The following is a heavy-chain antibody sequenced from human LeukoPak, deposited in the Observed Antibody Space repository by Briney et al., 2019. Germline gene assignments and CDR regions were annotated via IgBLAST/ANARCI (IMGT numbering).Heavy chain of an antibody. V-gene: IGHV3-33*01. CDR3: ARGFSSSWYAVGY. Sequence: GGSLRLSCAASGFTFSSYGMHWVRQAPGKGLEWVAVIWYDGSNKYYADSVKGRFTISRDSSKNTLYLQMNSLRAEDTAVYYCARGFSSSWYAVGYWGQGALVTVSS. D-gene: IGHD6-13*01. CDR1: GFTFSSYG. J-gene: IGHJ4*02. CDR2: IWYDGSNK.